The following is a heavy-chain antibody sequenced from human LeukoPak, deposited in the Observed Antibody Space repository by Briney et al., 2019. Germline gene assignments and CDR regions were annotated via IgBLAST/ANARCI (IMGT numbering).Heavy chain of an antibody. V-gene: IGHV4-39*07. CDR2: IYYSGST. J-gene: IGHJ4*02. CDR3: ARDSDYANSSPH. CDR1: GGSISSSSYY. Sequence: SETLSLTCTVSGGSISSSSYYWGWIRQPPGKGLEWIGSIYYSGSTNYNPSLKSRVTISVDTSKNQFSLKLSSVTAADTAVYYCARDSDYANSSPHWGQGTLVTVSS. D-gene: IGHD2/OR15-2a*01.